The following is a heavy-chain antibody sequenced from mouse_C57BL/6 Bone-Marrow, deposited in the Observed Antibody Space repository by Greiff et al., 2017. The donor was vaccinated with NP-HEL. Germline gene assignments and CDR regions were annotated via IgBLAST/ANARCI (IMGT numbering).Heavy chain of an antibody. CDR2: IDPSDSET. V-gene: IGHV1-52*01. CDR3: ARSITTVVAPAMDY. J-gene: IGHJ4*01. D-gene: IGHD1-1*01. CDR1: GYTFTSYW. Sequence: VQLQQPGAELVRPGSSVKLSCKASGYTFTSYWMHWVKQRPIQGLEWIGNIDPSDSETHYNQKFKDKATLTVDKSSSTAYMQLSSLTSEDSAVYYCARSITTVVAPAMDYWGQGTSVTVSS.